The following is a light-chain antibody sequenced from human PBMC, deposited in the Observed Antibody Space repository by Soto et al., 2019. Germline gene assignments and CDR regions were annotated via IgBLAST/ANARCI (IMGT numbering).Light chain of an antibody. V-gene: IGKV1-9*01. CDR3: QQLNTYPA. CDR2: GAS. CDR1: QGIGSY. Sequence: DFPLTQSPSFLSASVGDRVTITCRASQGIGSYLGWYQQAPGKAPKLLIYGASTLQSGVPSRFSGSGSGTEFTLTISSLQPGDFATYYCQQLNTYPAFGGGTKVDIK. J-gene: IGKJ4*01.